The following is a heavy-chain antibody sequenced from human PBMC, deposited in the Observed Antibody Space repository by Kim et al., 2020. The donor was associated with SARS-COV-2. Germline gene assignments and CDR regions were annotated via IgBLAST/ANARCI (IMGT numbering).Heavy chain of an antibody. CDR1: GFTFSNYE. J-gene: IGHJ4*02. CDR2: INGSGNNI. CDR3: ARVGTTGAQDY. V-gene: IGHV3-48*03. D-gene: IGHD4-4*01. Sequence: GGSLRLSCPASGFTFSNYEMNWVRQAPGKGLEWVSYINGSGNNISYADAVKGRFTISRDNAKNSLYLQMSSLRVEDTALYYCARVGTTGAQDYWGQGTLVTVSS.